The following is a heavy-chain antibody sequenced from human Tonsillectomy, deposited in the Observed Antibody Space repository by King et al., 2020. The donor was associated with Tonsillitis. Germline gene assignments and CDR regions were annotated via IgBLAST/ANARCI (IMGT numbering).Heavy chain of an antibody. J-gene: IGHJ6*02. CDR2: ISGSGYRT. D-gene: IGHD3-10*01. Sequence: VQLVESGGGLVQPGGSLRLSCAASGFTFSTYAMSWFRQAPGKGLEWVSLISGSGYRTYYSDSVKGRFTISRDNSKNTLYLQTNSLRAEDTAVYYCAKSESRYYYNYGMDVWGQGTTVTVSS. CDR3: AKSESRYYYNYGMDV. CDR1: GFTFSTYA. V-gene: IGHV3-23*04.